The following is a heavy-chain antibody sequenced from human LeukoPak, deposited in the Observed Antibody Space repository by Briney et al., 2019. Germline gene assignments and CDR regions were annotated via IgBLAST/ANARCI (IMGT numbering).Heavy chain of an antibody. Sequence: PSETLSLTCAVYGGSFSGYYWSWIRQPPGKGLEWIGYIYYSGSTNYNPSLKSRVTISVDTSKNQFSLKLSPVTAADTAVYYCARDRLGDNWFDPWGQGTLVTVSS. CDR1: GGSFSGYY. D-gene: IGHD4-17*01. CDR3: ARDRLGDNWFDP. V-gene: IGHV4-59*01. J-gene: IGHJ5*02. CDR2: IYYSGST.